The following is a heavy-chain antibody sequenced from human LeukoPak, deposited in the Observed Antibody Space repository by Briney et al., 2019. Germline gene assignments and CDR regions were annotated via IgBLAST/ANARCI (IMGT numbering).Heavy chain of an antibody. Sequence: GGSLRLSCAASGFTFSSNYMSWVRQAPGKGLEWVSVIYSGGSTYYPDSVKGRFTISRDNSKNTLYLQMNSLRAEDTAVYYCARGYYYYYGMDVWGQGTTVTVSS. CDR3: ARGYYYYYGMDV. CDR2: IYSGGST. J-gene: IGHJ6*02. V-gene: IGHV3-66*01. CDR1: GFTFSSNY.